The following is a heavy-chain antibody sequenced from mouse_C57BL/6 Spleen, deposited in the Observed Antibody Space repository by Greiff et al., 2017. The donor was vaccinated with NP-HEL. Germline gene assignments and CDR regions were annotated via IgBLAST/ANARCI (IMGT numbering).Heavy chain of an antibody. V-gene: IGHV1-80*01. Sequence: QVQLQQSGAELVKPGASVKISCKASGYAFSSYWMNWVKQRPGKGLEWIGQIYPGDGDTNYNGKFKGKATLTADKSSSTAYMQLSSLTSEDSAVYFCARSRDGYYYFDYWGQGTTLTVSS. CDR2: IYPGDGDT. J-gene: IGHJ2*01. D-gene: IGHD2-3*01. CDR1: GYAFSSYW. CDR3: ARSRDGYYYFDY.